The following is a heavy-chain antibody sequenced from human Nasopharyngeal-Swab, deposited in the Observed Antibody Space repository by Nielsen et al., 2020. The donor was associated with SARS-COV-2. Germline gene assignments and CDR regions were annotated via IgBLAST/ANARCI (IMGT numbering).Heavy chain of an antibody. D-gene: IGHD6-13*01. J-gene: IGHJ6*03. V-gene: IGHV4-59*08. Sequence: SETLSLTCTVSGGSFSSCYWSWIRQPPGKGLEWIGYIYYSGSTNYNPSLKSRVTISVDTSKNQFSLKLSSVTAADTAVYYCARQRGGSSWPYYMDVWGKGTTVTVSS. CDR3: ARQRGGSSWPYYMDV. CDR2: IYYSGST. CDR1: GGSFSSCY.